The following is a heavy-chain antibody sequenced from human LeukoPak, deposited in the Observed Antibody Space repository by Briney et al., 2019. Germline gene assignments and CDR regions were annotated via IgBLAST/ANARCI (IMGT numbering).Heavy chain of an antibody. CDR1: GFTFSSYG. D-gene: IGHD3-3*01. CDR2: IRSDGSNK. CDR3: ARDHVRSYDY. V-gene: IGHV3-30*02. J-gene: IGHJ4*02. Sequence: GGSLRLSCAASGFTFSSYGMHWVRQAPGKGLEWVAFIRSDGSNKYYADSVKGRFTISRDNAKNTLYLQMNSLRAEDTAVYYCARDHVRSYDYWGQGTLVTVSS.